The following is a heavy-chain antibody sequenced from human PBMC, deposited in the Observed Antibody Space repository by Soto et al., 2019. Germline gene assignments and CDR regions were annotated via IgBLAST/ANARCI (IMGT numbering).Heavy chain of an antibody. Sequence: ASAQASTNASGYTFTSYSISWVRQAPGQGREWMGWISAYNGNTNYAQKLQGRVTMTTDTSTSTADMELRSLRSDDTAVYYCARDSTPVDYWGQGTLVTVSS. J-gene: IGHJ4*02. CDR2: ISAYNGNT. CDR3: ARDSTPVDY. V-gene: IGHV1-18*01. CDR1: GYTFTSYS.